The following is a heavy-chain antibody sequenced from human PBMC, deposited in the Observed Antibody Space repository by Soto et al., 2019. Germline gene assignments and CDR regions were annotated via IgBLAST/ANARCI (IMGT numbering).Heavy chain of an antibody. CDR1: GYTFTGYY. V-gene: IGHV1-2*02. CDR2: INPNSGGT. J-gene: IGHJ6*02. Sequence: GASVRVSCKASGYTFTGYYMHWVRQAPGQGLEWMGWINPNSGGTNYAQKFQGRVTMTRDTSISTAYMELSRLRSDDTAVYYCARDTPYGDPPSEYYYGMDVWGQGXTVTVYS. CDR3: ARDTPYGDPPSEYYYGMDV. D-gene: IGHD4-17*01.